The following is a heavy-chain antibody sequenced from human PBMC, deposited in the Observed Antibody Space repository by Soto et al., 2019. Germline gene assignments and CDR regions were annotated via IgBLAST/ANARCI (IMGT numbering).Heavy chain of an antibody. CDR3: ARHRGKWLVRYFDY. Sequence: QLQLQESGPGLVKPSETLSLTCTVSGGSISSSSYYWGWIRQPPGKGLEWIGSIYYSGSTYYNPSLKSRVTISVDTSKNQFSLKLSSVTAADTAVYYCARHRGKWLVRYFDYWGQGTLVTVSS. V-gene: IGHV4-39*01. D-gene: IGHD6-19*01. J-gene: IGHJ4*02. CDR2: IYYSGST. CDR1: GGSISSSSYY.